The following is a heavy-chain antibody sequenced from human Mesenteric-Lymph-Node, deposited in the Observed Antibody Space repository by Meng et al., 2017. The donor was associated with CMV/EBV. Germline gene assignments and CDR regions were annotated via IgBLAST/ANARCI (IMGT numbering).Heavy chain of an antibody. J-gene: IGHJ4*02. D-gene: IGHD3-22*01. Sequence: ASVKVSCKASGYTFTSYYMHWVRRAPGQGLEWMGIINPSGGSTSYAQKFQGRVTMTRDTSLSTAYMDLSSLRSEDTAVYYCARGLRFPKGYDSAGYYYFDSWGQGTLVTVSS. CDR1: GYTFTSYY. V-gene: IGHV1-46*01. CDR3: ARGLRFPKGYDSAGYYYFDS. CDR2: INPSGGST.